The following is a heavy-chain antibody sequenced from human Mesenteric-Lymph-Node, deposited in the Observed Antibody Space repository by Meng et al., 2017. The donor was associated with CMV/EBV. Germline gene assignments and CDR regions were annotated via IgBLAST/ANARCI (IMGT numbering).Heavy chain of an antibody. V-gene: IGHV4-39*07. CDR3: ARVRVATIRGVGWFDP. Sequence: SETLSLTCTVFGGSISSSSYYWGWIRQPPGKGLEWIGSIYYSGSTYYNPSLKSRVTISVDTSKNQFSLKLSSVTAADTAVYYCARVRVATIRGVGWFDPWGQGTLVTVSS. CDR2: IYYSGST. J-gene: IGHJ5*02. D-gene: IGHD5-12*01. CDR1: GGSISSSSYY.